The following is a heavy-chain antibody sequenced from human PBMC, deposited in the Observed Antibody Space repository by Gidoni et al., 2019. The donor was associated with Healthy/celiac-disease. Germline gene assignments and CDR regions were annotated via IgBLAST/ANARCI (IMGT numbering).Heavy chain of an antibody. CDR2: INAGNGNT. J-gene: IGHJ5*02. Sequence: QVQLVQSGAEVKKPGASVKVSCKASGYTFTSYAMHWVRQAPGQRLEWMGWINAGNGNTKYSQKFQGRVTITRDTSASTAYMELSSLRSEDTAVYYCARSVVVPAASWLHPNWFDPWGQGTLVTVSS. CDR3: ARSVVVPAASWLHPNWFDP. V-gene: IGHV1-3*01. D-gene: IGHD2-2*01. CDR1: GYTFTSYA.